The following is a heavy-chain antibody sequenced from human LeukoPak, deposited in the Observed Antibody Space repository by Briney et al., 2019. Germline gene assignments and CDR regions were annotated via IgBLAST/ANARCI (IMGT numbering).Heavy chain of an antibody. CDR2: IWYDGSNK. CDR1: GFPFSSYG. Sequence: GGSLRLSCAASGFPFSSYGMHWVRQAPGKGPEWVEVIWYDGSNKYYADSVKGRFTISRDNSKNTLYLQMNSLRAEDTAVYYCARTGPLYYDILSGYQVFDYWGQGTLVTVSS. J-gene: IGHJ4*02. V-gene: IGHV3-33*01. D-gene: IGHD3-9*01. CDR3: ARTGPLYYDILSGYQVFDY.